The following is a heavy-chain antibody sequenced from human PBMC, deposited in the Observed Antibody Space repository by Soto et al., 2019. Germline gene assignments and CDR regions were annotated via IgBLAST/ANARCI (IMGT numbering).Heavy chain of an antibody. J-gene: IGHJ4*02. CDR3: ARGRHGDY. V-gene: IGHV1-18*01. Sequence: QVHLVQSGAEVKKPGASVKVSCKGSGYAFTTYGITWVRQAPGQGLEWMGWISAHNGNTNYAQKLQGRVTVTRDTSTSTADMELRSLRSDDTAVYYCARGRHGDYWGQGALVTVSP. CDR2: ISAHNGNT. CDR1: GYAFTTYG.